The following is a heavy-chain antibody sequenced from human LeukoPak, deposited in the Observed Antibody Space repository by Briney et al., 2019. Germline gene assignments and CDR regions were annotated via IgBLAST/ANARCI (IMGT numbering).Heavy chain of an antibody. Sequence: SETLSLTCTVSGDSISSDYWTWIRQPPGKGLEWIGCIYYSGITNYNPSLKSRATMSLDMTKNQFSLKLNSVTAADTAVYYCARARSGSDFLGYFDSWGQGTLVTVSS. CDR3: ARARSGSDFLGYFDS. V-gene: IGHV4-59*01. D-gene: IGHD1-26*01. CDR1: GDSISSDY. CDR2: IYYSGIT. J-gene: IGHJ4*02.